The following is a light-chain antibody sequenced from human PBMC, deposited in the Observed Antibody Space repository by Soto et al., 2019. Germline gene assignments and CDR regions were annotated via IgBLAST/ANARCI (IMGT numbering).Light chain of an antibody. V-gene: IGKV3-20*01. J-gene: IGKJ1*01. Sequence: EIVLTQSPGTLSLSPGERATLSCRASRSVSNNYLAWYQQKPGQAPRLLIYGASNRATGIPDRFSGSGSGTEFTLIISGLQPDDSATYYCQQYTNTNNPWMFGQGTKVDIK. CDR3: QQYTNTNNPWM. CDR2: GAS. CDR1: RSVSNNY.